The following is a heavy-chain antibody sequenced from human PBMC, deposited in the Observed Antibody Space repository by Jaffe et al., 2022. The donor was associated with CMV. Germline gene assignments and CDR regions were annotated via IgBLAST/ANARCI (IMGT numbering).Heavy chain of an antibody. Sequence: QLQLQESGPGLVKPSETLSLTCTVSGGSISSSSYYWGWIRQPPGKGLEWIGSIYYSGSTYYNPSLKSRVTISVDTSKNQFSLKLSSVTAADTAVYYCARRERITIFGVVIRRYNWFDPWGQGTLVTVSS. D-gene: IGHD3-3*01. CDR1: GGSISSSSYY. J-gene: IGHJ5*02. V-gene: IGHV4-39*01. CDR2: IYYSGST. CDR3: ARRERITIFGVVIRRYNWFDP.